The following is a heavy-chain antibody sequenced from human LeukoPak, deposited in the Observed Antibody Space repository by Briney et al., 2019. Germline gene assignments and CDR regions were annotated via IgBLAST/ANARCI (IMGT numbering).Heavy chain of an antibody. CDR1: GGSISSSNW. J-gene: IGHJ4*02. D-gene: IGHD6-19*01. CDR2: IYHSGST. Sequence: SETLSLTCAVSGGSISSSNWWSWVRQPPGKGLEWIGEIYHSGSTNYNPSLKSRVTISVDTSKNQFSLKLSSVTAADTAVYYCARGVHSSGWYRRPVFDYWGQGTLVTVSS. CDR3: ARGVHSSGWYRRPVFDY. V-gene: IGHV4-4*02.